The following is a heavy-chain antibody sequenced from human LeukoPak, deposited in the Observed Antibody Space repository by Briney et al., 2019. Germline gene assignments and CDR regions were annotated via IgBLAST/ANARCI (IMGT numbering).Heavy chain of an antibody. CDR3: AKDRRDYYDSSGLKDAFDI. CDR1: GFTFSSYA. D-gene: IGHD3-22*01. Sequence: GGSLRLSCAASGFTFSSYAMSWVRQAPGKGLEWVSAISGSGCSTYYADSVKGRFTISRDNSKNTLYLQMNSLRAEDTAVYYCAKDRRDYYDSSGLKDAFDIWGQGTMVTVSS. V-gene: IGHV3-23*01. CDR2: ISGSGCST. J-gene: IGHJ3*02.